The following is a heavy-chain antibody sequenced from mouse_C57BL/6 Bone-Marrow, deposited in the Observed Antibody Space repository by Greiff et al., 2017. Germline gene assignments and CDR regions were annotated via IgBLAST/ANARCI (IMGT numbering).Heavy chain of an antibody. CDR1: GFTFSSYG. CDR3: GLLRDAMDY. Sequence: EVKLMESGGDLVKPGGSLKLSCAASGFTFSSYGMSWVRQTPDKRLEWVATISSGGSYTYYTDSVKGRVTFSRDNAKNTLYLQMSSLKSEDTAMYYVGLLRDAMDYWGQGTSVTVSS. V-gene: IGHV5-6*01. CDR2: ISSGGSYT. J-gene: IGHJ4*01. D-gene: IGHD1-1*01.